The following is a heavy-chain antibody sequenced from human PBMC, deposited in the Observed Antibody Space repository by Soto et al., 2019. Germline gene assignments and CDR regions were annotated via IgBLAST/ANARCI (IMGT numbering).Heavy chain of an antibody. V-gene: IGHV3-21*01. D-gene: IGHD5-12*01. CDR1: GFIFNDYS. Sequence: GGSLRLSCAASGFIFNDYSMDWVRLAPEKGLEWGSSISSSGTYIYYADSVKGRFAISRDNAKNVMYLQMDHLRAEDTAVYYCVRAGHVYDVHYYAMDVWGEGT. CDR3: VRAGHVYDVHYYAMDV. J-gene: IGHJ6*02. CDR2: ISSSGTYI.